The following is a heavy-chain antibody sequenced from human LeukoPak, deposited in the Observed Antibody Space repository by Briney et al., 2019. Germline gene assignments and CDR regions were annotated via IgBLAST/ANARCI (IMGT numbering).Heavy chain of an antibody. CDR1: GYTFTGYY. CDR3: ARDPTIYDSSGYLNY. D-gene: IGHD3-22*01. Sequence: ASVKVSCKASGYTFTGYYMHWVRQAPGQGLEWMGWINPNSGGTNYAQKFQGRVTMTRDTSFSTAYMELSRLRSDDTAVYYCARDPTIYDSSGYLNYWGQGTLVTVSS. CDR2: INPNSGGT. V-gene: IGHV1-2*02. J-gene: IGHJ4*02.